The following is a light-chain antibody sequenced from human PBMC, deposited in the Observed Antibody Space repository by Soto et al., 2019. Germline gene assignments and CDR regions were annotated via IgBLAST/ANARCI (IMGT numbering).Light chain of an antibody. V-gene: IGKV4-1*01. Sequence: DIVMTQSPDSLAVSLGERANINCKSSQSGLWDSNNKNYLDWYQQKPGQPPKLLMYWASARECGVPDRFSGGGSGTDFTLTIISLQDEDVAVYYCQQFYSNPETFGQGNKLEIK. CDR2: WAS. CDR3: QQFYSNPET. CDR1: QSGLWDSNNKNY. J-gene: IGKJ2*01.